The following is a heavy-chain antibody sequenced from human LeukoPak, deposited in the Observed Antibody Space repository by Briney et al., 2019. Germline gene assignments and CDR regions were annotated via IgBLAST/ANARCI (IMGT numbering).Heavy chain of an antibody. V-gene: IGHV4-61*02. J-gene: IGHJ5*02. CDR1: GGSISSGSYY. CDR2: IYTSGST. CDR3: ARDLYYGSGSYYNSNWFDP. Sequence: SQTLSLTCTVSGGSISSGSYYWSWIRQPAGKGLEWIGRIYTSGSTNYNPSLKSRVTMSVDTSKNHFSLKLSSVTAADTAVYYCARDLYYGSGSYYNSNWFDPWGQGTLVTVSS. D-gene: IGHD3-10*01.